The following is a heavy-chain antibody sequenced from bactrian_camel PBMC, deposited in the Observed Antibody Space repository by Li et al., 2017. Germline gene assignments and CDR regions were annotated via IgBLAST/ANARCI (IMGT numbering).Heavy chain of an antibody. J-gene: IGHJ4*01. Sequence: HVQLVESGGASVQAGGSLRLSCVASGDTIGRYCKGWFRQAPGKEREGVASTGYSGGLLYYADSVKGRFTISRDNAKNTLYLQLNSLKTDDTAKYYCAKGLLGSDVDRHWGQGTQVTV. CDR1: GDTIGRYC. CDR3: AKGLLGSDVDRH. D-gene: IGHD4*01. CDR2: TGYSGGLL. V-gene: IGHV3S1*01.